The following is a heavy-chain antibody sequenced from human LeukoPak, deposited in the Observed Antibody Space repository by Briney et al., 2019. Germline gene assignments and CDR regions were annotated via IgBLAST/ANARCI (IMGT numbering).Heavy chain of an antibody. Sequence: SETLSLTCTVSGVSISTYSWGWIRQPPGKGLEWVGYIYYSGSTNYNPSLKSRVTISVDTSKNQFSLKLRSVTAADTAVYYCARDIRGSYTGDAFDIWGQGTMVTVSS. CDR2: IYYSGST. D-gene: IGHD1-26*01. CDR3: ARDIRGSYTGDAFDI. J-gene: IGHJ3*02. CDR1: GVSISTYS. V-gene: IGHV4-59*01.